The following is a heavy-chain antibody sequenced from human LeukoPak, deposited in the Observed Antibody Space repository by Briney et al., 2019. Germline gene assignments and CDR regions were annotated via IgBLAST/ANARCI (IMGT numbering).Heavy chain of an antibody. Sequence: GGSLRLSCAASGFTFSSYAMSWVRQAPGKGLEWVSLISWDGGSTYYADSVKGRFTISRDNSKNSLYLQMNSLRTEDTALYYCAKGNYYYDSSGSFDYWGQGTLVTVSS. CDR2: ISWDGGST. V-gene: IGHV3-43*01. D-gene: IGHD3-22*01. CDR3: AKGNYYYDSSGSFDY. CDR1: GFTFSSYA. J-gene: IGHJ4*02.